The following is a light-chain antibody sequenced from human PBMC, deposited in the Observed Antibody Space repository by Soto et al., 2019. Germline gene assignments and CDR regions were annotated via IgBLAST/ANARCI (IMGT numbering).Light chain of an antibody. J-gene: IGLJ2*01. CDR3: QSYDSSLSGVV. V-gene: IGLV1-40*01. Sequence: QSVLTQPPSVSGAPGQRVTISCTGSSSNIGAGYDVHWYQQLPGTAPKLLIYGNSNRPSGVPDRFSGPKSGTSASLAITGLQAGDEADYYCQSYDSSLSGVVFGGGTKLTVL. CDR1: SSNIGAGYD. CDR2: GNS.